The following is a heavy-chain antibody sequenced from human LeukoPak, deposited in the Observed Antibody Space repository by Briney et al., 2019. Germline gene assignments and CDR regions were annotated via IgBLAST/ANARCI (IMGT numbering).Heavy chain of an antibody. CDR1: GASINTYY. J-gene: IGHJ3*01. Sequence: KPSETLSLTCNVSGASINTYYWSWIRQSAGGGLEFIGRAYTSGSPDYNPSLKSRVAMSADTSKNQFSLKLRSVTAADTALYFCARVGGPVPAALEDAFDLWGQGILVTVSS. CDR2: AYTSGSP. D-gene: IGHD3-16*01. V-gene: IGHV4-4*07. CDR3: ARVGGPVPAALEDAFDL.